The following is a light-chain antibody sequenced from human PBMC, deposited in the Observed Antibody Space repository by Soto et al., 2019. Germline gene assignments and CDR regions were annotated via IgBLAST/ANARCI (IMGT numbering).Light chain of an antibody. CDR3: QSYDSSLSGYV. CDR1: SSNIGAGYD. V-gene: IGLV1-40*01. J-gene: IGLJ1*01. Sequence: QSVLTQPPSVSGAPGQRVTISCTGNSSNIGAGYDVHWYQQLPGTAPKLLIYGNSNRPSGVPDRFSGSKSGTSASLAITGLQAEEEADYYCQSYDSSLSGYVFGTGTKVTVL. CDR2: GNS.